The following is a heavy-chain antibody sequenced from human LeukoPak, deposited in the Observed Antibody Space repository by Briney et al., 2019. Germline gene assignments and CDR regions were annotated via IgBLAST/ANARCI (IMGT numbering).Heavy chain of an antibody. CDR1: GGSISSYY. D-gene: IGHD3-22*01. CDR3: ARHIQDYYDSSGYYRRGDAFDI. V-gene: IGHV4-59*01. CDR2: IYYSGST. Sequence: NPSETLSLTCTVSGGSISSYYWSWVRQPPGKGLEWVGYIYYSGSTDYNPSLKSRGTLSVDTSKNQFSLKLSSVTAADTAVYYCARHIQDYYDSSGYYRRGDAFDIWGQGTMVTVSS. J-gene: IGHJ3*02.